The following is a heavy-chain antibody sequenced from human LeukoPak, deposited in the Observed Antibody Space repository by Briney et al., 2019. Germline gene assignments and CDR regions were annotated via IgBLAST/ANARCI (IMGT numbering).Heavy chain of an antibody. CDR1: GGSVSSDTYY. CDR2: IYNSAVT. CDR3: ARGRITAARAFDY. D-gene: IGHD6-13*01. V-gene: IGHV4-61*01. J-gene: IGHJ4*02. Sequence: SETLSLTCTVSGGSVSSDTYYWSWLRRPPGKGLEWIGYIYNSAVTNYNPSLKSRITISVNTSKNQFSLMLGSVTAADTAIYHCARGRITAARAFDYWGQGTVVTVSS.